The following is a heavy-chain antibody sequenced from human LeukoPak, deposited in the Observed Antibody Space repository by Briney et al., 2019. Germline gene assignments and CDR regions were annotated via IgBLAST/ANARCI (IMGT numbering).Heavy chain of an antibody. D-gene: IGHD1-20*01. CDR1: GFTFSSYG. Sequence: GRSLRLSCAASGFTFSSYGMHWVRQAPGKGLEWVAVISYDGSNKYYADSVKGRFTVSRDNSKNTLYLQMNSLRAEDTAVYYCARDLVPPNWNDLGFYYWGQGTLDTVSS. V-gene: IGHV3-30*03. J-gene: IGHJ4*02. CDR2: ISYDGSNK. CDR3: ARDLVPPNWNDLGFYY.